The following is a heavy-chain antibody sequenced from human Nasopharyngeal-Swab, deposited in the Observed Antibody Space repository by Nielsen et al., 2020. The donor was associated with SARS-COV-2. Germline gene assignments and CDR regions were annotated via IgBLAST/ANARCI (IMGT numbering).Heavy chain of an antibody. J-gene: IGHJ6*02. CDR3: ARDLNPNSSGWLPYYYYGMDV. D-gene: IGHD6-19*01. Sequence: WIRQPPGKGLEWIGRIYYSGSTNYDPSLKSRVTISVDTSKNQFSLKLSSVTAADTAVYYCARDLNPNSSGWLPYYYYGMDVWGQGTTVTVSS. CDR2: IYYSGST. V-gene: IGHV4-59*01.